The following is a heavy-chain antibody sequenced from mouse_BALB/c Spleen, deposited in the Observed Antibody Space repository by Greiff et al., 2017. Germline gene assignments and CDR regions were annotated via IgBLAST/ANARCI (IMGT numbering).Heavy chain of an antibody. D-gene: IGHD1-1*01. CDR3: TAHYYGSSPWFAY. V-gene: IGHV6-6*02. J-gene: IGHJ3*01. CDR1: GFTFSNYW. Sequence: DVHLVESGGGLVQPGGSMKLSCVASGFTFSNYWMNWVRQSPEKGLEWVAEIRLKSNNYATHYAESVKGRFTISRDDSKSSVYLQMNNLRAEDTGIYYCTAHYYGSSPWFAYWGQGTLVTVSA. CDR2: IRLKSNNYAT.